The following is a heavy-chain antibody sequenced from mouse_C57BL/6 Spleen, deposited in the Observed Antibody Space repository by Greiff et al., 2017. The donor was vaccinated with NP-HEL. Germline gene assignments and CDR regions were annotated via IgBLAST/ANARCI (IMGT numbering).Heavy chain of an antibody. Sequence: QVQLKQSGAELVRPGASVTLSCKASGYTFTDYEMHWVKQTPVHGLEWIGAIDPETGGTAYNQKFKGKAILTADKSSSTAYMELRSLTSEDSAVYYCTRRGYYTFFAYWGQGTLVTVSA. V-gene: IGHV1-15*01. J-gene: IGHJ3*01. CDR2: IDPETGGT. D-gene: IGHD2-12*01. CDR3: TRRGYYTFFAY. CDR1: GYTFTDYE.